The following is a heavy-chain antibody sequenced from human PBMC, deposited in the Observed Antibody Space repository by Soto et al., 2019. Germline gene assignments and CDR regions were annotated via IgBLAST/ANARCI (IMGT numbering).Heavy chain of an antibody. CDR2: IYYSGTT. CDR3: ARVTYSSPNWFDP. CDR1: GDSITSNSYF. J-gene: IGHJ5*02. Sequence: SETLSLTCTVSGDSITSNSYFWAWIRQPPGKGLEWIGCIYYSGTTYYNPSLKSRVTMSVDRSKNQFSLKLSSVTAADTTVYYCARVTYSSPNWFDPWGQGTLVTVSS. V-gene: IGHV4-39*07. D-gene: IGHD1-26*01.